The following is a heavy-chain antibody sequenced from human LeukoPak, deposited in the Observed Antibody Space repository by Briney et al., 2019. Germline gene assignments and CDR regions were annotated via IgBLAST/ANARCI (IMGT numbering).Heavy chain of an antibody. CDR2: IKQDGSEK. CDR1: GFTFSSYW. CDR3: ARIHWLQFGLFDY. D-gene: IGHD5-24*01. V-gene: IGHV3-7*01. J-gene: IGHJ4*02. Sequence: GGSLRLSCAASGFTFSSYWMSWVRQAPGKGLEWVANIKQDGSEKYYVDSVKGRFTISRDNAKNSLYLQMNSLRAEDTAVYYCARIHWLQFGLFDYWGQGTLVTVSS.